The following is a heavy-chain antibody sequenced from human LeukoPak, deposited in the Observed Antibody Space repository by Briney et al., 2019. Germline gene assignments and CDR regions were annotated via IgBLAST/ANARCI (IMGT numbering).Heavy chain of an antibody. CDR3: ARTIIAAPSFDY. Sequence: PGGSLRLSCAASGFTFSTYEMNWVRQAPGKGLEWVSYISSSGSTIYYADSVKGRFTISRDNAKNSLYLQMNSLRAEDTAVYYCARTIIAAPSFDYRGQGTLVTVSS. CDR2: ISSSGSTI. J-gene: IGHJ4*02. CDR1: GFTFSTYE. D-gene: IGHD6-13*01. V-gene: IGHV3-48*03.